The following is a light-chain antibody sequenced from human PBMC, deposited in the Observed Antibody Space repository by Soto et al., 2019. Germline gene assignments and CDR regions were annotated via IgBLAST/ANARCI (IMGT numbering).Light chain of an antibody. CDR1: QSISSNY. Sequence: EIVLTQSPGTLSFSPGERATLSCRASQSISSNYLAWYQQQPGQAPRLLIYGASSRATGIPDRFSGSGSGTDFTLTISRLEPEDFAVYYCQQYGSSPWTFGQGTKVDIK. CDR3: QQYGSSPWT. J-gene: IGKJ1*01. V-gene: IGKV3-20*01. CDR2: GAS.